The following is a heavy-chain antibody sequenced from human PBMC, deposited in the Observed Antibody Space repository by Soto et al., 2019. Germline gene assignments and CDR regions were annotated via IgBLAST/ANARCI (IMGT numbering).Heavy chain of an antibody. CDR1: GFTFSSYA. CDR3: AKEEGRGYCTNGVCYGDYYYYGMDV. CDR2: ISGSGGST. D-gene: IGHD2-8*01. Sequence: SGGALSLSCAASGFTFSSYAMSWVRQAPGKGLEWVSAISGSGGSTYYADSVKGRFTISRDNSKNTLYLQMNSLRAEDTAVYYCAKEEGRGYCTNGVCYGDYYYYGMDVWGQGTTVTVS. V-gene: IGHV3-23*01. J-gene: IGHJ6*02.